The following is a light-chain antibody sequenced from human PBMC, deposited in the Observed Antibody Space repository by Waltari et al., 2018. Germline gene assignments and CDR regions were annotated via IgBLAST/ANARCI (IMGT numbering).Light chain of an antibody. Sequence: DIHLTQYPSYLSASVGDRVTITCRASRGISSYLAWYQQKPGKAPKLLIYAASTLQSGVPFRFSGSGSGTEFTLTISSLQPEDFATYYCQQVNTYSWTFGQGTKVEIK. J-gene: IGKJ1*01. V-gene: IGKV1-9*01. CDR2: AAS. CDR1: RGISSY. CDR3: QQVNTYSWT.